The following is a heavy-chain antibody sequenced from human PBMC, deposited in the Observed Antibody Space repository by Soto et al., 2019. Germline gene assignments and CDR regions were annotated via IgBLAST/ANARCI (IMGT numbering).Heavy chain of an antibody. V-gene: IGHV3-30*02. CDR2: IWNDGSNE. J-gene: IGHJ3*02. CDR1: GLPFWSYG. CDR3: VKSRLLTGRDSFDI. Sequence: RPMRLSCAACGLPFWSYGVDWVRQAPGKGLEWLAIIWNDGSNEYYADSVKGRFTVSRDNSKNTLYLQMSSLRTEDTAVYYCVKSRLLTGRDSFDIWGQGLMVTVSS. D-gene: IGHD2-15*01.